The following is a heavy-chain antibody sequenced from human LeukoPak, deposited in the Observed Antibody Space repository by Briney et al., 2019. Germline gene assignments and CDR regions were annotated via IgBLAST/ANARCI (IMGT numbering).Heavy chain of an antibody. CDR1: GFTFSSYW. Sequence: PGGSLRLSCAASGFTFSSYWMHWVRQAPGKGLVWVSRLNSDGSSTSCADSVKGRFTISRDNAETTLHLQMNNLSAEDTAVYYCARASNRNSINFDYWGQGALVTVSS. D-gene: IGHD1-7*01. CDR3: ARASNRNSINFDY. CDR2: LNSDGSST. V-gene: IGHV3-74*01. J-gene: IGHJ4*02.